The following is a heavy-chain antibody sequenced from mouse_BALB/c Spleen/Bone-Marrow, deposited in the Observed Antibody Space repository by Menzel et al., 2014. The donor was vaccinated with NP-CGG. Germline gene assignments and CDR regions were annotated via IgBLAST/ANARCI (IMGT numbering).Heavy chain of an antibody. CDR1: GYTFTSYW. J-gene: IGHJ3*01. D-gene: IGHD1-1*02. Sequence: VMLVESGAELAKPGASVKMSCKASGYTFTSYWMHWVKQRPGQGLEWIGYINPSTGYTEYNQKFKDKATLTADKSSSTAYMQLSSLTSEDSAVYYCARGGFAGAWFAYWGQGTLVTVSA. CDR3: ARGGFAGAWFAY. CDR2: INPSTGYT. V-gene: IGHV1-7*01.